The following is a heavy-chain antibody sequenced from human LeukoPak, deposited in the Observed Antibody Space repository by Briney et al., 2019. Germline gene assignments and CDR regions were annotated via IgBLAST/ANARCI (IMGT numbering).Heavy chain of an antibody. CDR3: ARDRDYYETSGYYLTFFDS. CDR1: GFTFSTYS. CDR2: IGSSSTSI. V-gene: IGHV3-48*01. D-gene: IGHD3-22*01. J-gene: IGHJ4*02. Sequence: GGSLRLSCAASGFTFSTYSMNWVRQAPGKELEWVSYIGSSSTSIYYADSVKGRFTISRDNAKNSLYLQMNSLRAEDTAVYYCARDRDYYETSGYYLTFFDSWGQGTLVTVSS.